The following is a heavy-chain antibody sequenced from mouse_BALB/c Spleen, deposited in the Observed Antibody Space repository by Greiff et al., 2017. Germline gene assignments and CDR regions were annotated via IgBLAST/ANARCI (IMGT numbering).Heavy chain of an antibody. J-gene: IGHJ4*01. Sequence: EVKLVESGGGLVQPGGSRKLSCAASGFTFSDYGMAWVRQAPGKGPEWLAFISNLAYSIYYADTVTGRFTISRENAKNTLYLEMSSLRSEDTAMYYCARGDLLWYAMDYWGQGTSVTVSS. CDR1: GFTFSDYG. V-gene: IGHV5-15*02. D-gene: IGHD2-1*01. CDR2: ISNLAYSI. CDR3: ARGDLLWYAMDY.